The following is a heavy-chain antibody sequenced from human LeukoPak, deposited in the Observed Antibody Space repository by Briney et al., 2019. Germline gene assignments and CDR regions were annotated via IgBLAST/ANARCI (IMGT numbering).Heavy chain of an antibody. J-gene: IGHJ4*02. Sequence: GGSLRLSFVASGFIFSDYSMHWVRQAPGKGLEWVAVISSDGTNKYYADSVKGRLTISRDNSKNTLYLQMNSLRAGDTAVYYCAKDYRGLAGSSYGYLFDYWGQGTQVTVSS. D-gene: IGHD5-18*01. CDR1: GFIFSDYS. CDR3: AKDYRGLAGSSYGYLFDY. CDR2: ISSDGTNK. V-gene: IGHV3-30*18.